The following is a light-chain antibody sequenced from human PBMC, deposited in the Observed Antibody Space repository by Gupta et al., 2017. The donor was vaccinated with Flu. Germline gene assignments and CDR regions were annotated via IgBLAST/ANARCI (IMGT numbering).Light chain of an antibody. CDR3: QQRSNWPRSYS. V-gene: IGKV3-11*01. CDR2: DVS. J-gene: IGKJ2*03. Sequence: ETVLTQSPATLSLSPGERATLSCRASQSVSSYLAWYQQKPGQAPSLLIYDVSNRATGIPARFSGCGSGTDFTLTISSLEPEDFAVYYCQQRSNWPRSYSFGQGTKLEIK. CDR1: QSVSSY.